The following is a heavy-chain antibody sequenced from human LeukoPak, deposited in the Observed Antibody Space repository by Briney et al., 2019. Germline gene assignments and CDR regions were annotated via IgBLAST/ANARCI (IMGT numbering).Heavy chain of an antibody. D-gene: IGHD3-9*01. CDR2: ISSSSSYI. Sequence: PGGSLRLSCAASGFTFSSYSMNWVRQAPGKGLEWVSSISSSSSYIYYADSVKGRFTISRDNAKNSLYLQMNSLRAEDTAVYYCARHRMTYYDILTGDFDYWGQGTLVTVSS. CDR1: GFTFSSYS. CDR3: ARHRMTYYDILTGDFDY. J-gene: IGHJ4*02. V-gene: IGHV3-21*01.